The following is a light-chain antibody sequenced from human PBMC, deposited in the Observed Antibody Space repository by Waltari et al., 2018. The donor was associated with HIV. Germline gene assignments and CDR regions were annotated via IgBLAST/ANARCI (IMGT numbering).Light chain of an antibody. CDR2: RNN. Sequence: QSVLTQPPSASGTPGQRVTISCSGRSSNIGSNYGYWYQQLPGTAPKLLIYRNNQRHSGVPDRFSGSKSGTSASLAISGLRSEDEADYYCAAWDDSLSGYVFGTGTKVTVL. V-gene: IGLV1-47*01. CDR1: SSNIGSNY. J-gene: IGLJ1*01. CDR3: AAWDDSLSGYV.